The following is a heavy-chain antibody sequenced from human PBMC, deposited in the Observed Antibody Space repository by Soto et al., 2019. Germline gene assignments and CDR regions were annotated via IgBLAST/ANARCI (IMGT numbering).Heavy chain of an antibody. CDR3: VMVDNYVTPTPQDV. CDR1: GYIFVNYG. J-gene: IGHJ6*02. Sequence: QVQLVQSGDEVKKPGASVKVSCKASGYIFVNYGIAWVRQAPGQGLEWMGWISPYTGNTHSATKVQGSLTMTTDTSTSTAYMDLGSLPSDDTAVYYCVMVDNYVTPTPQDVWGQGTTVTVSS. CDR2: ISPYTGNT. D-gene: IGHD3-16*01. V-gene: IGHV1-18*01.